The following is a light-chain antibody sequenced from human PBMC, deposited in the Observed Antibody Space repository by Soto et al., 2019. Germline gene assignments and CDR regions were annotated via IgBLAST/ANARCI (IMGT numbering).Light chain of an antibody. V-gene: IGKV3-11*01. CDR3: QQSSDWHIT. CDR1: QSVSTY. J-gene: IGKJ5*01. CDR2: DAS. Sequence: EIVLTQSPASLSLSPGEGATLSCRASQSVSTYLAWFQQKFGQPPRLLIYDASKRATGIPARFSGSGSGTDFTLTINRLDPDDFAVYYCQQSSDWHITFGQGTRLE.